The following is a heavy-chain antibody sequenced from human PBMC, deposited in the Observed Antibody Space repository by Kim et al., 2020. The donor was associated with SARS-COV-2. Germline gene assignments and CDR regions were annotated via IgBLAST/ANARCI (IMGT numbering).Heavy chain of an antibody. D-gene: IGHD3-16*01. Sequence: SETLSLTCAVSGASITSDNWWSWVRQPPGKGLEWIGEIFHSGGTNYNPSLKSRVTISFDKSKNQFSLNLTSLTAADTAVYYCARGGPREWIHPWGQGTLVTVSS. CDR2: IFHSGGT. CDR3: ARGGPREWIHP. CDR1: GASITSDNW. V-gene: IGHV4-4*02. J-gene: IGHJ5*02.